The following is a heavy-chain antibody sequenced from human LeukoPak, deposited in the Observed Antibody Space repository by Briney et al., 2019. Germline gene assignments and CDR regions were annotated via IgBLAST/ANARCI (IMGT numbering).Heavy chain of an antibody. Sequence: SETLSLTCTVSGGSTSSYYWSWIRQPPGKGLEWIGYIYYSGSTNYNPSLKSRVTISVDTSKNQFSLKLSSVTAADTAVYYCASGHSNYWFDPWGQGTLVTVSS. J-gene: IGHJ5*02. V-gene: IGHV4-59*08. CDR1: GGSTSSYY. CDR3: ASGHSNYWFDP. CDR2: IYYSGST. D-gene: IGHD4-11*01.